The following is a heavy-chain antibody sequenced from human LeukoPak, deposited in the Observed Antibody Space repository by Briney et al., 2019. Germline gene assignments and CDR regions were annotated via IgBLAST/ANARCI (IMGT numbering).Heavy chain of an antibody. J-gene: IGHJ6*04. D-gene: IGHD4-23*01. V-gene: IGHV4-34*01. Sequence: SETLSLTCAVYGGSFSGYYWSWIRQPPGKGLEWIGEINHSGSTNYNPSLKSRVTISVDTSKNQFSLKLSSVTAADTAVYYCARRGDDYGGNQPLDVWGKGTTVTISS. CDR3: ARRGDDYGGNQPLDV. CDR1: GGSFSGYY. CDR2: INHSGST.